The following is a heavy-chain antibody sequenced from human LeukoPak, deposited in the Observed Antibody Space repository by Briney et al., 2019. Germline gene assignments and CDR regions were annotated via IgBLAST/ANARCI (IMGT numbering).Heavy chain of an antibody. CDR2: IYHSGST. J-gene: IGHJ4*02. CDR3: ARHRDSGSYVDY. CDR1: GYSIGSGYY. V-gene: IGHV4-38-2*01. D-gene: IGHD1-26*01. Sequence: NPSETLSLTCAVSGYSIGSGYYWGGIRQPPGQGLEWIGSIYHSGSTYYNPSLKSRVTISVDTSKNQFSLKLSSVTAADTAVYYCARHRDSGSYVDYWGQGTLVTVPS.